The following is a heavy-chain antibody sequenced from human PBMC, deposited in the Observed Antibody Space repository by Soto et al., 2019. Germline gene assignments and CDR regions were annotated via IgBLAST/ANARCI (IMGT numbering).Heavy chain of an antibody. CDR3: AKDRGRYCSGRSCYLFDY. CDR2: ISYDGDYK. J-gene: IGHJ4*02. V-gene: IGHV3-30*18. D-gene: IGHD2-15*01. Sequence: QVQLVESGGGVVQPGRSLRLSCAASGFTVSSYVMHWVRQAPGKGLEWGAKISYDGDYKYYADSVKGRFTISRDDSKNTLYLQMNSLRAEDTALYHCAKDRGRYCSGRSCYLFDYWGQGIMVTVSS. CDR1: GFTVSSYV.